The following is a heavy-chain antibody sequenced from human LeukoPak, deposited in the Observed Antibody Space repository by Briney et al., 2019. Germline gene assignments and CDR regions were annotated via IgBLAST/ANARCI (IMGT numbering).Heavy chain of an antibody. J-gene: IGHJ4*02. CDR3: ATGSGLWSPDY. D-gene: IGHD5-18*01. CDR1: GLTFSRYW. CDR2: IDNEGSST. Sequence: GGSLRLSCAASGLTFSRYWMHWVRQAPGKGLVWVSRIDNEGSSTSYADSVKGRFTISRDNAKNRLYVQMNSLRVEDTAVYYCATGSGLWSPDYWGQGTLVTVSS. V-gene: IGHV3-74*01.